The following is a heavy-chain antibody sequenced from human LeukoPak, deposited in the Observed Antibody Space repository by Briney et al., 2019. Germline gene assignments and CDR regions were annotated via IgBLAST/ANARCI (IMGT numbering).Heavy chain of an antibody. CDR1: GGSFSTPNYY. CDR3: ARVPRNAWDYFDS. Sequence: NPSETLSLTCTVSGGSFSTPNYYWAWVRQAPGKGLEWIGSSFYRGSPYYNPSLKSRITLSVDTYTNQFSLRVTSVTAADTAVYYCARVPRNAWDYFDSWGQGTLVTVSS. D-gene: IGHD2-2*01. V-gene: IGHV4-39*07. J-gene: IGHJ4*02. CDR2: SFYRGSP.